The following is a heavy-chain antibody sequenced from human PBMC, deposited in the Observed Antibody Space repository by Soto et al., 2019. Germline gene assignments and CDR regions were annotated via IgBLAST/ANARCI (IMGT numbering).Heavy chain of an antibody. CDR2: ISHDGSNK. V-gene: IGHV3-30-3*01. CDR3: ARPLWRYDYKWGYFVL. CDR1: GFTFSSYA. Sequence: PGGSLRLSCAASGFTFSSYAMHWVRQAPGKGLEWVAVISHDGSNKYYADSVKGRFTISRDNSRNTLYLQMNRLRAEDTAVYYCARPLWRYDYKWGYFVLWGRGTLVTVPS. D-gene: IGHD4-4*01. J-gene: IGHJ2*01.